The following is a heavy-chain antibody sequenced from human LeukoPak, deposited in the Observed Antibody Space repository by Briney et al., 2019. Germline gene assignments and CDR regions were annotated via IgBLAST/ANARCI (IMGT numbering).Heavy chain of an antibody. J-gene: IGHJ4*02. D-gene: IGHD6-13*01. CDR1: GFTFSDYY. Sequence: PGGTLRLSCAASGFTFSDYYMGWIRQAPGKGLEWVSYISSSGSTIYYADSVKGRFTISRDNAKNSLYLQMNSLRAEDTAVYYCASLSSSWYSYYWGQGTLVTVSS. CDR3: ASLSSSWYSYY. V-gene: IGHV3-11*01. CDR2: ISSSGSTI.